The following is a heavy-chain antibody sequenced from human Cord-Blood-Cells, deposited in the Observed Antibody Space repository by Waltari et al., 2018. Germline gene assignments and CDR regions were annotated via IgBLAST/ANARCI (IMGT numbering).Heavy chain of an antibody. D-gene: IGHD3-22*01. CDR1: GYTCTSYC. V-gene: IGHV5-51*01. J-gene: IGHJ3*02. CDR2: IYPGDSDT. CDR3: ARRGIRYHPYYDSLDAFDI. Sequence: VQLVQSVAVVNTPGAVLNLSCTTSGYTCTSYCSSWARDLLWTGLEWMGIIYPGDSDTRYSPSYQGQVTISADKSISTAYLQWSSMKHSDTAMYYCARRGIRYHPYYDSLDAFDIWGQGTMFTVST.